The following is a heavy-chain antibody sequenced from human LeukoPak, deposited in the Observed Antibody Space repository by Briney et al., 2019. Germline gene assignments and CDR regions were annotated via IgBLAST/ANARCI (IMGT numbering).Heavy chain of an antibody. CDR2: IYYSGNT. D-gene: IGHD3-10*01. Sequence: SETLSLTCTVSGGSVSSGDYYWSWIRQLPGKGLEWIGYIYYSGNTYYNPSLKSRVTISVDTSKNQFSLKLSSVTAADTAVYYCARGRPSLVRGVIITGFDYWGQGTLVTVSS. CDR1: GGSVSSGDYY. V-gene: IGHV4-30-4*08. J-gene: IGHJ4*02. CDR3: ARGRPSLVRGVIITGFDY.